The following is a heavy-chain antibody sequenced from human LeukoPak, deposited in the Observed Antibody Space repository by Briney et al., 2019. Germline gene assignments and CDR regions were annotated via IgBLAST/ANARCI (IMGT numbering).Heavy chain of an antibody. D-gene: IGHD6-6*01. V-gene: IGHV1-2*02. J-gene: IGHJ6*03. CDR1: GYSFTTFA. CDR2: INPNSGGT. CDR3: ARVRSSSPPYYYYYMDV. Sequence: ASVKVSCKASGYSFTTFAMNWVRQAPGQGLEWMGWINPNSGGTNYAQKFQGRVTMTRDTSISTAYMELSRLRSDDTAVYYCARVRSSSPPYYYYYMDVWGKGTTVTVSS.